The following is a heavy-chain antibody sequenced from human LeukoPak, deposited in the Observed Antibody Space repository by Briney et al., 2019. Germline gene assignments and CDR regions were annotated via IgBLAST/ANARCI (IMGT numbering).Heavy chain of an antibody. D-gene: IGHD3-3*01. CDR2: ISTYNGNT. J-gene: IGHJ4*02. CDR1: GYTFNSYD. CDR3: ARVLRYDFWSAYYFDY. Sequence: ASVKVSCKASGYTFNSYDISWVRQAPGQGLEWMAWISTYNGNTNYALKVQGRATMTTDTSTSTAYMELRSLRSDDTTVYYCARVLRYDFWSAYYFDYWGQGTLVTVSS. V-gene: IGHV1-18*01.